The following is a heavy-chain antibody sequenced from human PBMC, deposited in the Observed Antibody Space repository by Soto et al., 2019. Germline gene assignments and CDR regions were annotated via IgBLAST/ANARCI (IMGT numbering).Heavy chain of an antibody. CDR3: ARHIKAYCGGDCYSDAFDI. V-gene: IGHV5-51*01. Sequence: GESLKISCKGSGYSFTSYWIGWVRQMPGKGLEWMGIIYPGDSDTRHSPSFQGQVTISADKSISTAYLQWSSLKASDTAMYYCARHIKAYCGGDCYSDAFDIWGQGTMVTVSS. CDR1: GYSFTSYW. D-gene: IGHD2-21*02. CDR2: IYPGDSDT. J-gene: IGHJ3*02.